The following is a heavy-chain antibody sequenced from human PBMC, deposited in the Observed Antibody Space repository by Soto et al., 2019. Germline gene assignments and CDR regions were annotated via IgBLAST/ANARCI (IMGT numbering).Heavy chain of an antibody. J-gene: IGHJ6*02. Sequence: ASVKVSCKASGYTFTGYYMHWVRQAPGQGLEWMGWINPNSGGTNYAQKFQGWVTMTRDTSISTAYMELSRLRSDDTAVYYCARCLGIGIPRDYYGMDVWGQGTTVTVSS. CDR1: GYTFTGYY. CDR2: INPNSGGT. CDR3: ARCLGIGIPRDYYGMDV. V-gene: IGHV1-2*04. D-gene: IGHD2-15*01.